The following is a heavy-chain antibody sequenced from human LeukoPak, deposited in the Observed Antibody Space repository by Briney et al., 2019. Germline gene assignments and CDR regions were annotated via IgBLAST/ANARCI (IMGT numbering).Heavy chain of an antibody. CDR3: ARLPPTYCTSGLCYWFDP. CDR1: GYSFRGYW. D-gene: IGHD2-8*01. Sequence: GESLKISCKGSGYSFRGYWINWVRQMPGKGPEWVGGIVPRDSYNKYSPSFEGHITISADKSSSTAYLQWSSLQASDTVMYFCARLPPTYCTSGLCYWFDPWGQGTLVTVSS. V-gene: IGHV5-10-1*01. J-gene: IGHJ5*02. CDR2: IVPRDSYN.